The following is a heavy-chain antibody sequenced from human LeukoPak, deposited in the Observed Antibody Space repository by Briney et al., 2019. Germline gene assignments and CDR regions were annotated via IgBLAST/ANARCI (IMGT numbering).Heavy chain of an antibody. V-gene: IGHV4-34*01. CDR1: GGSFSGYY. Sequence: SETLPLTCAVYGGSFSGYYWSWIRQPPGKGLEWIGEINHSGSTNYNPSLKSRVTISVDTSKNQFSLKLSSVTAADTAVYYCARARYCSSTSCYGTFDYWGQGTLVTVSS. D-gene: IGHD2-2*01. CDR3: ARARYCSSTSCYGTFDY. J-gene: IGHJ4*02. CDR2: INHSGST.